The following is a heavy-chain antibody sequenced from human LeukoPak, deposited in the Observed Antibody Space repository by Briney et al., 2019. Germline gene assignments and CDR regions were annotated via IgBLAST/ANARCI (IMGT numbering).Heavy chain of an antibody. Sequence: ASVKVSCKVSGYTLTELSMHWVRQAPGKGLEWMGGFDPEDGETIYAQKFQGRVTMTEDTSTDTAYMELSSLRSEDTAVYYCATPRGGAIYDILTGFGLGYWGQGTLVTVSS. D-gene: IGHD3-9*01. CDR2: FDPEDGET. CDR3: ATPRGGAIYDILTGFGLGY. CDR1: GYTLTELS. J-gene: IGHJ4*02. V-gene: IGHV1-24*01.